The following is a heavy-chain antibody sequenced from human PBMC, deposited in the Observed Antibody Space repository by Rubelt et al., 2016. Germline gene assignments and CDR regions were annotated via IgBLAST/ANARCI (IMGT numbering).Heavy chain of an antibody. J-gene: IGHJ6*02. CDR1: GYSISSGYY. Sequence: QVQLQESGPGLVKPSETLSLTCTVSGYSISSGYYWGWIRQTPAKGLEWIGGLYYSGSTYFNPSLRSRVTVSLDASKNQFSLKLISGTAADTAVYYCVAEGFNYHGMDVWGQGTTVTVAS. V-gene: IGHV4-38-2*02. CDR3: VAEGFNYHGMDV. CDR2: LYYSGST.